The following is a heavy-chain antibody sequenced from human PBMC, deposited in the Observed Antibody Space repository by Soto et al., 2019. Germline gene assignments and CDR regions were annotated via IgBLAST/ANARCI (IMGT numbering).Heavy chain of an antibody. D-gene: IGHD3-3*01. CDR2: ISSSSSTI. Sequence: GGSLRLSCAASGFTFSSYSMNWVRQAPGKGLEWVSYISSSSSTIYYADSVKGRFTISRDNAKNSLYLQMNSLRAEDTAVYYCARDRPLRFLEWLTDYWGQGTLVTVSS. V-gene: IGHV3-48*01. CDR1: GFTFSSYS. CDR3: ARDRPLRFLEWLTDY. J-gene: IGHJ4*02.